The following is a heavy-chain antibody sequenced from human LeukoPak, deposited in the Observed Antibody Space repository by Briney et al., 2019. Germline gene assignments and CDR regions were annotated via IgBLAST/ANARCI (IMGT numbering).Heavy chain of an antibody. CDR3: ARDPDYYDSSGYLDY. Sequence: GGSLRLSCAASGFTFSSYAMSWVRQAPGKGLEWVSAISGSGGSTYYADSVKGRFTISRDNSKNTLYLQMNSLRAEDTAVYYYARDPDYYDSSGYLDYWGQGTLVTVSS. V-gene: IGHV3-23*01. J-gene: IGHJ4*02. CDR1: GFTFSSYA. CDR2: ISGSGGST. D-gene: IGHD3-22*01.